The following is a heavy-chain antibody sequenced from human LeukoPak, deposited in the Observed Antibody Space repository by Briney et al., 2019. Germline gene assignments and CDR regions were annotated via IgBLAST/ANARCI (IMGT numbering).Heavy chain of an antibody. CDR2: FFSSGDT. Sequence: SETLSLTCTVSGGSFTAFYWSWIRQPAGKGLEWIGRFFSSGDTNYNPSFKSRTTISVDKSKNQFSLTLTSVTAADPAVYFCARFSGIYGHDYWGPGTLVAVSS. V-gene: IGHV4-4*07. D-gene: IGHD3-10*01. J-gene: IGHJ4*02. CDR3: ARFSGIYGHDY. CDR1: GGSFTAFY.